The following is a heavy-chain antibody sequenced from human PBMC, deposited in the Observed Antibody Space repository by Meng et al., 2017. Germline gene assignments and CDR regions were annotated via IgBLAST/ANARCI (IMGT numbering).Heavy chain of an antibody. CDR1: GFTFSSYW. CDR3: ARVRYSYGYDY. Sequence: ESLKISCAASGFTFSSYWMSWIRQPPGKGLEWIGYIYYSGSTNYNPSLKSRVTISVDTSKNQFSLKLSSVTAADTAVYYCARVRYSYGYDYWGQGTLVTVSS. D-gene: IGHD5-18*01. CDR2: IYYSGST. J-gene: IGHJ4*02. V-gene: IGHV4-59*01.